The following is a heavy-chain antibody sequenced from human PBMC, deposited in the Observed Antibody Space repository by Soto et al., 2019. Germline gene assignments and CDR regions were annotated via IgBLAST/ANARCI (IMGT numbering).Heavy chain of an antibody. CDR1: GGSIADTTFY. Sequence: PSETLSLTCTVSGGSIADTTFYWGWIRQSPGKGLEWIGTVNYSGSTFFNPSLKSRVTITLATSNNQFSLRMNSVTASDTAMYYCVRSFSRRHFDSWGQGTPVTVS. CDR3: VRSFSRRHFDS. D-gene: IGHD6-13*01. V-gene: IGHV4-39*01. J-gene: IGHJ4*02. CDR2: VNYSGST.